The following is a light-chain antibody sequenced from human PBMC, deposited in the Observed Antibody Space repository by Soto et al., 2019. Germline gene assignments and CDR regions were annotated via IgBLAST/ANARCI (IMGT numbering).Light chain of an antibody. V-gene: IGKV3-20*01. Sequence: EIVLTQSPGTLSLSPGERATLSCRASQSVSTNYLAWYQQKPGQAPRLLIYRASSRATGIPDRFSGSGSGTDFTLTISRLEPEDFAVYYCQQYGNLGLFGQGTRLEIK. J-gene: IGKJ5*01. CDR3: QQYGNLGL. CDR2: RAS. CDR1: QSVSTNY.